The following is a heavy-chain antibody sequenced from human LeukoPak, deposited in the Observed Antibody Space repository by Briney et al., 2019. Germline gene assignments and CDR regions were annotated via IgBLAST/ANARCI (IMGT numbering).Heavy chain of an antibody. CDR3: ARPRSPGGHDPHYYYYGMDV. CDR1: GYTLTELS. CDR2: FDPEDGET. D-gene: IGHD5-12*01. V-gene: IGHV1-24*01. J-gene: IGHJ6*02. Sequence: GASVKVSCKVSGYTLTELSMHWVRQAPGKGLEWMVGFDPEDGETIYAQKFQGRVTMTEDTSTDTAYMELSSLRSEDTAMYYCARPRSPGGHDPHYYYYGMDVWGQGTTVTVSS.